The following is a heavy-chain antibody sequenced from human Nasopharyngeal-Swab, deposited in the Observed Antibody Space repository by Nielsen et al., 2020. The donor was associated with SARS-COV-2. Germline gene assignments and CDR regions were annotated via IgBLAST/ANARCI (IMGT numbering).Heavy chain of an antibody. Sequence: LKLSCADSGFTFDDYAMHWVRQAPGKGLEWVSGISWNSVSIGYADSVKGRFTISRDNAKNSLYLQMNSLRSEDTALYYCAKGIAAAGSRCLDYWGQGTLVTVSS. CDR1: GFTFDDYA. J-gene: IGHJ4*02. V-gene: IGHV3-9*01. CDR2: ISWNSVSI. CDR3: AKGIAAAGSRCLDY. D-gene: IGHD6-13*01.